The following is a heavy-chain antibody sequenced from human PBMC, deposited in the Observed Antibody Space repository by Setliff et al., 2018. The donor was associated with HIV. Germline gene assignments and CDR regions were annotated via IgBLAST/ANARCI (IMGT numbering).Heavy chain of an antibody. J-gene: IGHJ6*03. Sequence: SETLSLTCTVSGASIGRRSDCWGWIRQTPGKGLEWIGRFYYSWNTYYNPSLKSRFTISVDTSKNQFSLKLSSVTAADTAVYYCARARGLLPYYYLDVWGKGTTVTVSS. CDR1: GASIGRRSDC. D-gene: IGHD3-10*01. CDR2: FYYSWNT. V-gene: IGHV4-39*07. CDR3: ARARGLLPYYYLDV.